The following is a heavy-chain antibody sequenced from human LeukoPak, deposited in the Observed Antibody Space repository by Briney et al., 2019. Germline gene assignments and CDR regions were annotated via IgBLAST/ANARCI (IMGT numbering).Heavy chain of an antibody. CDR3: ARDLYTGTTGIPQWFDP. J-gene: IGHJ5*02. CDR2: ISSSSSYI. V-gene: IGHV3-21*01. Sequence: PGGSLRLSCAASGFTFSSYSMNWVRQAPGKGLEWVSSISSSSSYIYYADSVKGRFTISRDNAKNSLYLQMNSLRAEDTAVYYCARDLYTGTTGIPQWFDPWGQGTLVSVSS. CDR1: GFTFSSYS. D-gene: IGHD1-1*01.